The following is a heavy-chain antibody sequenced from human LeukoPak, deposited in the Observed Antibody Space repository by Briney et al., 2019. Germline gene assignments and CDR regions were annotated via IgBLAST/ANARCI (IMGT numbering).Heavy chain of an antibody. J-gene: IGHJ1*01. CDR2: IYSGGST. CDR3: ASAREYCGSAECYEYFQH. V-gene: IGHV3-53*01. CDR1: GVTVGTNS. Sequence: GGSLRLSCAASGVTVGTNSMSWARQSPGKGLEWVSVIYSGGSTYNADSVNGRFTVSRDNSRNTLFLQMNNLRAEDTALYFCASAREYCGSAECYEYFQHWGQSTLVIVSS. D-gene: IGHD2-21*01.